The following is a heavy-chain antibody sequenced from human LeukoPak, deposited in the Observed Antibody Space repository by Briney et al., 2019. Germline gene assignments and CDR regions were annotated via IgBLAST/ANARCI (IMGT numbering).Heavy chain of an antibody. D-gene: IGHD2-15*01. Sequence: GASVKVSCKASGGTFSSYAISWVRQAPGQGLEWMGGIIPIFGTANYAQKFQGRVTITADESTSTAYMELSSLRSEDTAVYYCASLWTDCSGGSCYSRLPSYYYYMDVWGKGTTVTISS. J-gene: IGHJ6*03. CDR1: GGTFSSYA. CDR2: IIPIFGTA. CDR3: ASLWTDCSGGSCYSRLPSYYYYMDV. V-gene: IGHV1-69*13.